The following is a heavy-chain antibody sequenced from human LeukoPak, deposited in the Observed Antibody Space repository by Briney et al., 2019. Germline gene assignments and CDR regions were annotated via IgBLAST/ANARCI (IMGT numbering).Heavy chain of an antibody. CDR3: ARGRLTEIFGVVIYNYYYYYGMDV. CDR2: MNPNSGNT. D-gene: IGHD3-3*01. J-gene: IGHJ6*02. Sequence: GSVKVSCKASGYTFTSYDINWVRQATGQGLEWMGWMNPNSGNTGYAQKFQGRVTMTRNTSISTAYMELSSLRSEDTAVYYCARGRLTEIFGVVIYNYYYYYGMDVWGQGTTVTVSS. CDR1: GYTFTSYD. V-gene: IGHV1-8*01.